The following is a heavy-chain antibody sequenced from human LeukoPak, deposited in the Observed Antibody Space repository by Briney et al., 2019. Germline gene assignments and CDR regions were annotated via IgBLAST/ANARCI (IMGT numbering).Heavy chain of an antibody. D-gene: IGHD5-18*01. J-gene: IGHJ4*02. V-gene: IGHV4-59*01. CDR1: GGSISSYY. Sequence: SETLSLTCTVSGGSISSYYWSWIRHPPGKGLVWIGYIYYSGSTNYNPSLKSRVTISVDTSKNQFSLKLSSVTAADTAVYYCAGRGEYSYGNRGFDYWGQGTLVTVSS. CDR3: AGRGEYSYGNRGFDY. CDR2: IYYSGST.